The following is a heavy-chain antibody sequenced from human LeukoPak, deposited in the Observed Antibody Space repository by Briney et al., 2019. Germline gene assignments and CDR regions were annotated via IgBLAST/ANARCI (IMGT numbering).Heavy chain of an antibody. Sequence: SETLSLTCIVSGGSISSYHWSWIRQPPGKGLEWIGYIYYSGSTNYNPSLKSRVTISVDTSKNQFSLNLSSVTAADTAVYYCAREQARYGDFDYWGQGTLVTVSS. V-gene: IGHV4-59*01. CDR1: GGSISSYH. CDR3: AREQARYGDFDY. CDR2: IYYSGST. J-gene: IGHJ4*02. D-gene: IGHD4-17*01.